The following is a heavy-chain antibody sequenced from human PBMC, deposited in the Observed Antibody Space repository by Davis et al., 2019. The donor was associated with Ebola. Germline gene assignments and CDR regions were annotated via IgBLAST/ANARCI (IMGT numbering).Heavy chain of an antibody. CDR3: ARRGIAVAGPDY. Sequence: GESLKISCAASGFTFSSYGMHWVRQAPGKGLEWVAVISYDGSNKYYADSVKGRFTISRDNAKNSLYLQMNSLRAEDTAVYYCARRGIAVAGPDYWGQGTLVTVSS. D-gene: IGHD6-19*01. J-gene: IGHJ4*02. CDR1: GFTFSSYG. CDR2: ISYDGSNK. V-gene: IGHV3-30*03.